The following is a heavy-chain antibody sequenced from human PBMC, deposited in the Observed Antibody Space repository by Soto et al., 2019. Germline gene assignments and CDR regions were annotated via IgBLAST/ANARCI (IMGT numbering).Heavy chain of an antibody. CDR1: GFTFGDDA. Sequence: GGSLRLSCTASGFTFGDDAMSWFLQAPGKGLEWVGFIRSKAYGGTTEYAASVKGRFTISRDDSKSIAYLQMNSLKTEDTAVYYCTRFQSDYDAFDIWGQGTMVTVSS. CDR2: IRSKAYGGTT. D-gene: IGHD4-17*01. V-gene: IGHV3-49*03. CDR3: TRFQSDYDAFDI. J-gene: IGHJ3*02.